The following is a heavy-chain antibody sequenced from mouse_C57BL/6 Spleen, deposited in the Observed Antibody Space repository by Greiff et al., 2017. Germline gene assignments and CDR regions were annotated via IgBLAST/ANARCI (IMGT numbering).Heavy chain of an antibody. CDR2: IHPNSGST. CDR3: ARSAQNYFDY. CDR1: GYTFTSYW. J-gene: IGHJ2*01. V-gene: IGHV1-64*01. D-gene: IGHD3-2*02. Sequence: QVQLQQPGAELVKPGASVKLSCKASGYTFTSYWMHWVKQRPGQGLEWIGMIHPNSGSTNYNEKFKSKATLTVDKSSSPAYMQLSSLTSEDSAVYYCARSAQNYFDYWGQGTTLTVSS.